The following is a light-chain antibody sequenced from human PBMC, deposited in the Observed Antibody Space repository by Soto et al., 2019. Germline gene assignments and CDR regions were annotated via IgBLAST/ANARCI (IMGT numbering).Light chain of an antibody. V-gene: IGKV3-20*01. CDR1: QGVSSFY. CDR3: QQYGNSLWT. Sequence: DILLTQSPGTLSLSPGERASLSCRASQGVSSFYLAWYQQKPGQAPRLLIYGASRRATGIPDRFSGSGSGTDFTLTISRLEPEVFAVYYCQQYGNSLWTFGQGTKVDIK. J-gene: IGKJ1*01. CDR2: GAS.